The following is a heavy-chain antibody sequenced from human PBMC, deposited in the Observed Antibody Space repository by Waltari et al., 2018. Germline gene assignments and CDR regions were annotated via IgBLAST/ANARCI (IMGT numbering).Heavy chain of an antibody. CDR2: ISYDGSNK. V-gene: IGHV3-30-3*01. CDR3: ARGGSSWPRTDRYNWFDP. CDR1: GFTFSSYA. D-gene: IGHD6-13*01. J-gene: IGHJ5*02. Sequence: QVQLVESGGGVVQPGRSLRLSCAASGFTFSSYAMHWVRQAPGKGLEWVAVISYDGSNKYYEDSVKGRFTISRDNSKNTLYLQMNSLRAEDTAVYYCARGGSSWPRTDRYNWFDPWGQGTLVTVSS.